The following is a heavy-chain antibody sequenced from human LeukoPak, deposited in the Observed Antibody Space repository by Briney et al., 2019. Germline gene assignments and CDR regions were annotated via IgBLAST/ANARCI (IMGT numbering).Heavy chain of an antibody. V-gene: IGHV1-69*01. CDR1: GGTFSSYA. Sequence: ASVKVSCKASGGTFSSYAISWVRDAPGQGLEWMGGIIPIFGTANYAQKFQGRVTITADESTSTAYMELSSLRSEDTAVYYCARGGIAVARGVFDCLGQGTLVTDSS. CDR2: IIPIFGTA. D-gene: IGHD6-19*01. J-gene: IGHJ4*02. CDR3: ARGGIAVARGVFDC.